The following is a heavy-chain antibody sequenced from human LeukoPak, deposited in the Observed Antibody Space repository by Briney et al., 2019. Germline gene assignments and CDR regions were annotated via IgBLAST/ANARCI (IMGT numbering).Heavy chain of an antibody. Sequence: PGGSLRLSCAASGFTFSSYGMNWFRQAPGKGLEWVSYISSSSSTIHYVDSVKGRFTISRDNAKNSLYLQMNSLGDEDTAVYFCARVTVVGANHIDYWGQGTLVTVSS. V-gene: IGHV3-48*02. CDR1: GFTFSSYG. J-gene: IGHJ4*02. CDR3: ARVTVVGANHIDY. CDR2: ISSSSSTI. D-gene: IGHD1-26*01.